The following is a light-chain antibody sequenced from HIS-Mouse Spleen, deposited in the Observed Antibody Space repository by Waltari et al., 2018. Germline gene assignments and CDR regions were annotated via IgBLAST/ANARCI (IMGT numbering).Light chain of an antibody. Sequence: DIQLTQPHSFLSASVGARCTFTRRASQGISSYLAWYQQKPGKAPKLLIYAASTLQSGVPSRFSGSGSGTEFTLTISSLQPEDFATYYCQQLNSYPPTFGQGTKVEIK. CDR1: QGISSY. CDR3: QQLNSYPPT. CDR2: AAS. J-gene: IGKJ1*01. V-gene: IGKV1-9*01.